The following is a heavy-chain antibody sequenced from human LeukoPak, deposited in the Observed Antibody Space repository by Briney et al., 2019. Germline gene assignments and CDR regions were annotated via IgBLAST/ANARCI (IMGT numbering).Heavy chain of an antibody. CDR1: GFTFDDYA. D-gene: IGHD3-22*01. CDR2: ISWNSGSI. Sequence: GGSLRLSCAASGFTFDDYAMHWVRQAPGKGLEWVSGISWNSGSIGYADSVKGRFTISRDNAKNSLYLQMNSLRTEDTALYYCAKDPSHYYDSSGYYLDYWGQGTLVTVSS. J-gene: IGHJ4*02. CDR3: AKDPSHYYDSSGYYLDY. V-gene: IGHV3-9*01.